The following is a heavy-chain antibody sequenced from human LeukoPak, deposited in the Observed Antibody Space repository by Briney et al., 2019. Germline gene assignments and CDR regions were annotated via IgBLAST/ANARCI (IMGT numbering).Heavy chain of an antibody. Sequence: ASVKVSCKASGYTFNNHYMYWVRQAPGQGLEWMGVINPSGGSTSYAQKFQGRVTMTRDTSTRTVYMEVNSLRSEDTAVYYCARDRVGATDYFDYWGQGTLVTVSS. J-gene: IGHJ4*02. D-gene: IGHD1-26*01. CDR2: INPSGGST. CDR3: ARDRVGATDYFDY. V-gene: IGHV1-46*02. CDR1: GYTFNNHY.